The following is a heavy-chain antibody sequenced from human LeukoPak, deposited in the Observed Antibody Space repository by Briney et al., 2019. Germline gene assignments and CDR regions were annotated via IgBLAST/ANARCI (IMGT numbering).Heavy chain of an antibody. CDR3: ARENSGSYREFDY. CDR2: IYTSGST. D-gene: IGHD1-26*01. CDR1: GGSISSYY. V-gene: IGHV4-4*07. J-gene: IGHJ4*02. Sequence: SETLSFTRTVSGGSISSYYWSWIRQPAGKGLEWIGRIYTSGSTNYNASLKSRVSMSVDTPKNQFSLKLSSVTAADTAVFYCARENSGSYREFDYWGQGTLVTVSS.